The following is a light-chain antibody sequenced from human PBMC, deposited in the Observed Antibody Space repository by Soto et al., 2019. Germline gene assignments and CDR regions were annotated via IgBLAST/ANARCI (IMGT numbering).Light chain of an antibody. Sequence: DIVLTQSPLSLPVTPGESASISCKSSQGLLHSNGYNYLDWYLQKPGQSPQLLIYLGSNRASGVPARFSGSGSGTDFALKISRVEAEDVGLYYCMQALQAPLTFGQGTKVDIK. V-gene: IGKV2-28*01. CDR3: MQALQAPLT. CDR2: LGS. CDR1: QGLLHSNGYNY. J-gene: IGKJ1*01.